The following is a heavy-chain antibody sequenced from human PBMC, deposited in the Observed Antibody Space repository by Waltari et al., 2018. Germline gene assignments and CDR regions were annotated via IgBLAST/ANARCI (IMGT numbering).Heavy chain of an antibody. J-gene: IGHJ6*02. Sequence: QVQLVQSGAEVKKPGSSVKVSCKASGGTFSSYAISWVRQAPGQGLEWMGRIIPIFGTANYAQKYQGRVTITADNSTSTAYMELSSLRSEDTAVYYCARLEMATVGTGYYYGMDVWGQGTTVTVSS. CDR2: IIPIFGTA. CDR1: GGTFSSYA. CDR3: ARLEMATVGTGYYYGMDV. V-gene: IGHV1-69*08. D-gene: IGHD4-17*01.